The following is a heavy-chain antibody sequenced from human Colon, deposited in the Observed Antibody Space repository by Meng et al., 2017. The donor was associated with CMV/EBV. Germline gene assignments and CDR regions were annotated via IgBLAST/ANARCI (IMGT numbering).Heavy chain of an antibody. V-gene: IGHV1-2*02. D-gene: IGHD1-26*01. Sequence: VVLGQSVAKVTQPGASVKVSCKASGYTFTGYLMYWGRQAPGQGLEWLGVIYPITGGTNYAQKFQGRVTMTRDTSMNTAYMELSRLRSDDTAVYYCASLSGGDFDYWGQGTLVTVSS. CDR1: GYTFTGYL. CDR2: IYPITGGT. J-gene: IGHJ4*02. CDR3: ASLSGGDFDY.